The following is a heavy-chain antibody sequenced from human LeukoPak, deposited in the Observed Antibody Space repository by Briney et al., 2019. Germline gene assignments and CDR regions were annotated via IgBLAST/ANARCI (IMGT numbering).Heavy chain of an antibody. CDR3: ARDNPTVTTSRYFDY. D-gene: IGHD4-17*01. J-gene: IGHJ4*02. CDR1: GFIFSSYG. Sequence: GGSLRLSCAASGFIFSSYGMNWVRQAPGKGLEWVSSISSSSSCIYYADSVKGRFTISRDNAKNSLYLQMNSLRAEDTAVYYCARDNPTVTTSRYFDYWGQGTLVTVSS. CDR2: ISSSSSCI. V-gene: IGHV3-21*01.